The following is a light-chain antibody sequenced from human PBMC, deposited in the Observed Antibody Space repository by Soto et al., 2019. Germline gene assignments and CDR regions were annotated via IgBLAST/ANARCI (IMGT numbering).Light chain of an antibody. CDR3: QSFDTGLSGSRL. CDR1: TSNIGAGYD. Sequence: QSALTQPPSVSGAPGQGVTIFCTGSTSNIGAGYDVHWYQQLPGAAPKLLIYGSRHRPSGVPDRFSGSKSGTSASLAITGLQADDEADYYCQSFDTGLSGSRLFGGGTQLTVL. J-gene: IGLJ2*01. CDR2: GSR. V-gene: IGLV1-40*01.